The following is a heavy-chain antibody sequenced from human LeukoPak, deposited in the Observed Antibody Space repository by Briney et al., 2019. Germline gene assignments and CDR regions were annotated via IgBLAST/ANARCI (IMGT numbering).Heavy chain of an antibody. V-gene: IGHV3-30-3*01. D-gene: IGHD2-2*01. CDR1: GFTFRDYA. Sequence: PGRSLRLSCAASGFTFRDYAMHWVRQAPGKGLEWVAVVSYLGNDKYHADSVKGRFTISRDNSKNTLYLQMNSLRAEDTAVYYCAREYPRYCSSTSCYALDYWGQGTLVTVSS. J-gene: IGHJ4*02. CDR3: AREYPRYCSSTSCYALDY. CDR2: VSYLGNDK.